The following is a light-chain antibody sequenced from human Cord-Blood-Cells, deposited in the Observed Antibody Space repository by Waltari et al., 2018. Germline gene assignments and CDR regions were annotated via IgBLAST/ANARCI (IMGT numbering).Light chain of an antibody. Sequence: DIQMTQHPPPLPASAGDRVTITCRASQSISSYLNWYQQKPGKAPKLLIYAASSLQSGVPSRFSGSGSGTDFTLTIRSLQPEDFATYYCQQSYSTPRTFGQGTKVEIK. CDR1: QSISSY. CDR3: QQSYSTPRT. CDR2: AAS. V-gene: IGKV1-39*01. J-gene: IGKJ1*01.